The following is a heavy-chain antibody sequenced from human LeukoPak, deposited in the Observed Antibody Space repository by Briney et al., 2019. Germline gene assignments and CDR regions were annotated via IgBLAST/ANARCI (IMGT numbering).Heavy chain of an antibody. CDR2: IKKDGSEK. V-gene: IGHV3-7*01. CDR1: GFTFSSYW. D-gene: IGHD5-18*01. J-gene: IGHJ4*02. CDR3: ARHLSGVTGYTYGRGIDY. Sequence: GGSLRLSCAASGFTFSSYWMSWVRQAPGKGLELVANIKKDGSEKYYVDSVKGRFTISRDNAKTSLYLQMNSLRAEDTAVYYCARHLSGVTGYTYGRGIDYWGQGTLVTVSS.